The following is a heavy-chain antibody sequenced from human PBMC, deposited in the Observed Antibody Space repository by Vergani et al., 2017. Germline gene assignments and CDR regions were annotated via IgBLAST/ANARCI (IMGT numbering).Heavy chain of an antibody. CDR1: DDSIRSGYY. V-gene: IGHV4-38-2*01. CDR3: ARHLAYCGGDCYPYYYGMDV. Sequence: QVQMQESGPGLVKSSETLSLTCDVSDDSIRSGYYWGWIRQPPGRGREWIGSIYYSQNGKTYYNPSLKSRVTISVDTSKNQFSLKLSSVTAADTAVYYCARHLAYCGGDCYPYYYGMDVWGQGTTVTVSS. J-gene: IGHJ6*02. CDR2: IYYSQNGKT. D-gene: IGHD2-21*02.